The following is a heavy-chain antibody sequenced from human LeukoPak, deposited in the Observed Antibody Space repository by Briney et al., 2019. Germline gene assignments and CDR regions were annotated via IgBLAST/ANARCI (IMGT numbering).Heavy chain of an antibody. CDR1: GFIFSTYS. J-gene: IGHJ6*02. V-gene: IGHV3-21*04. Sequence: GGSLRLSCAASGFIFSTYSMNWVRQAPGKGLEWISSITSSGSHIYYADSVRGRFTISRDNAKNSLYLQMNSLRAEDAAVYYCARDLDGDYYYYGMDVWGQGTTVTVSS. CDR3: ARDLDGDYYYYGMDV. D-gene: IGHD4-17*01. CDR2: ITSSGSHI.